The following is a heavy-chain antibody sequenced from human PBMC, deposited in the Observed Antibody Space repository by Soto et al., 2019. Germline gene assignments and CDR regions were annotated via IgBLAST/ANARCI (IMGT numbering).Heavy chain of an antibody. J-gene: IGHJ4*02. V-gene: IGHV3-23*01. CDR1: GFTFSSYA. CDR2: ISGSGGST. CDR3: AKATYCSSTSCYARDYFDY. D-gene: IGHD2-2*01. Sequence: EVQLLESGGGLVQPGGSLRLSCAASGFTFSSYAMSWVRQAPGKGLEWVSAISGSGGSTYYADSVKGRFTISRDNSKNTLYLRMNSLRAEDTAVYYCAKATYCSSTSCYARDYFDYWGQGTLVTVSS.